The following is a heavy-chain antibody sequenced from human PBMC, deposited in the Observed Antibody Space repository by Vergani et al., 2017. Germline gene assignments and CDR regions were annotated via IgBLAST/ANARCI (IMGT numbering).Heavy chain of an antibody. J-gene: IGHJ6*02. V-gene: IGHV4-34*01. CDR3: ARFYYGSGSYSAQVRYYYGMDV. CDR2: INHSGST. CDR1: GGSFSGYY. Sequence: QVQLQQWGAGLLKPSETLSLTCAVYGGSFSGYYWSWIRQPPGTGLEWIWEINHSGSTNYNPSLKTRVTISVDTSKNQFSLKLSPVTAADTAVYYCARFYYGSGSYSAQVRYYYGMDVWGQGTTVTVSS. D-gene: IGHD3-10*01.